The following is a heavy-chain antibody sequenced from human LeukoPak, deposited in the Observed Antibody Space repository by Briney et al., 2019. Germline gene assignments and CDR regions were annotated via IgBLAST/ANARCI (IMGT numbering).Heavy chain of an antibody. CDR2: IYYSGST. J-gene: IGHJ4*02. CDR1: GGSISTYY. CDR3: ARGYHYYDSTAYSY. V-gene: IGHV4-59*01. D-gene: IGHD3-22*01. Sequence: SETLSLTCTVSGGSISTYYWSWIRQPPGKGLEWIGYIYYSGSTDSNPSLKSRATISVNTSKNQFSLKLSSVTAADTAVYYCARGYHYYDSTAYSYWGQGTLVTVSS.